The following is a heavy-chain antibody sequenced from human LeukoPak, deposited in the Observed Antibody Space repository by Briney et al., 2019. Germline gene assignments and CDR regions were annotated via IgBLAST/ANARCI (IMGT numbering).Heavy chain of an antibody. CDR2: LYTGGGT. J-gene: IGHJ4*02. Sequence: PGGSLRLPCAASGFSVRTTYMSWVRQAPGKGLEWVSVLYTGGGTDHADSVKGRFTISRDNSKNTLSLQMNSLRAEDTAVYYCARRAGEYSHPYDYWGQGTLVTVSS. D-gene: IGHD4-17*01. CDR1: GFSVRTTY. CDR3: ARRAGEYSHPYDY. V-gene: IGHV3-53*01.